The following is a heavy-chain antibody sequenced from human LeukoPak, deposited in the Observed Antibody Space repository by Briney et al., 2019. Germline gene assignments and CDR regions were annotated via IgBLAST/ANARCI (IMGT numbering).Heavy chain of an antibody. Sequence: GESLKISCKGSGYSFTSYWIGWVRQMPGKGLEWMGIIYPGDSDTGYSPSFQGQVTISADKSISTAYLQWSSLKASDTAMYYCARHEWFGELSPAYWGQGTLVTVSS. CDR2: IYPGDSDT. D-gene: IGHD3-10*01. V-gene: IGHV5-51*01. J-gene: IGHJ4*02. CDR1: GYSFTSYW. CDR3: ARHEWFGELSPAY.